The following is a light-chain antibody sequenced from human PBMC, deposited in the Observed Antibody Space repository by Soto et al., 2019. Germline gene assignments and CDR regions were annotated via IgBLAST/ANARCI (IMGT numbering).Light chain of an antibody. CDR1: QSVSSD. CDR2: YTS. Sequence: EIVMTQSPATLSVSPGESATLSCRASQSVSSDLAWYQQKPGQAPRLLIYYTSTRATGVPARFSGSGSGTEFTLTISSLQSEDFAVYYCQQYNNWPKMFGQGTKVDIK. J-gene: IGKJ1*01. CDR3: QQYNNWPKM. V-gene: IGKV3-15*01.